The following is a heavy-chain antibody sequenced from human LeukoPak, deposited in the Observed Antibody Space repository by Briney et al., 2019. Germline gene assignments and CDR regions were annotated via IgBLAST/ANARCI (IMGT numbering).Heavy chain of an antibody. CDR1: GFTFSIYG. CDR3: ARPGGNVNAFDI. J-gene: IGHJ3*02. Sequence: GSLRLSCAASGFTFSIYGMHWVRQAPGKGLEWVAVIWYDGSNKYYADSVKGRFTISRDNSKNTLYLQMNSLRAEDTAVYYCARPGGNVNAFDIWGQGTMVTVSS. CDR2: IWYDGSNK. D-gene: IGHD4-23*01. V-gene: IGHV3-33*01.